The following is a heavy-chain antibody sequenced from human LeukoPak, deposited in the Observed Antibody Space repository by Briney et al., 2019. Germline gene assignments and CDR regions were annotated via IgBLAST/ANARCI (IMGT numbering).Heavy chain of an antibody. CDR3: ARGKMTIFGVVIPDFDY. V-gene: IGHV4-59*08. CDR2: ISYSGST. CDR1: GGSITGYY. Sequence: SETLSLTCTVSGGSITGYYWSWIRQPPGKGLEWIGYISYSGSTNSNPSLKSRVTMSVDTSKNQFSLKLSSVTAADTAVYYCARGKMTIFGVVIPDFDYWGQGTLVTVSS. D-gene: IGHD3-3*01. J-gene: IGHJ4*02.